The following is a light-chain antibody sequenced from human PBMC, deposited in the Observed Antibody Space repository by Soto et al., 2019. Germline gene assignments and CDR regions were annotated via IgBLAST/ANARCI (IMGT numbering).Light chain of an antibody. Sequence: QSALTQPRSVSGSPGQSVTISCTGTSNDVGGYNYVSWYEQHPGKAPKLMIYDVSKRPSGVPDRFSGSKSGNTASLTISGLQAEDEADYYCCSYAGSLVVFGGGTKLTVL. CDR1: SNDVGGYNY. CDR3: CSYAGSLVV. J-gene: IGLJ2*01. V-gene: IGLV2-11*01. CDR2: DVS.